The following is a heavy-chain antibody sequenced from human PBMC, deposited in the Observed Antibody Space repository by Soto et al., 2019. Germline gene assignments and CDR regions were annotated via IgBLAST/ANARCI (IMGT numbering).Heavy chain of an antibody. V-gene: IGHV3-23*01. D-gene: IGHD4-17*01. CDR1: GYTFSSYV. CDR3: TKDLVTTITNLGH. Sequence: PGGSLRLSCAASGYTFSSYVMTWVRQAPGKGLEWVSSISGVGTSKFYADSVKGRFTISRDNSKNILYLQMDSLRAEDTAVYYCTKDLVTTITNLGHWGQGTLVTVSS. CDR2: ISGVGTSK. J-gene: IGHJ4*02.